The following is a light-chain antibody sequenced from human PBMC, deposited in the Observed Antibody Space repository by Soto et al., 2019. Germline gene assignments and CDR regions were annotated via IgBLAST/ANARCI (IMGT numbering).Light chain of an antibody. CDR3: QQYNNWPRT. J-gene: IGKJ1*01. Sequence: EIVMTQAPATLSESPGERATLSCRASQSVSSNLAWHQQKPGQAPRLRIYGASTRATGIPARFSGSGSGTEFTLTISSLQSEDFAVYYCQQYNNWPRTFGQGTKVDIK. CDR2: GAS. CDR1: QSVSSN. V-gene: IGKV3-15*01.